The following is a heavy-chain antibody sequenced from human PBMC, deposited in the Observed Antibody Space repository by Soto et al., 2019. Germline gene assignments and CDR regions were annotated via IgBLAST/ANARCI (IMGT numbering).Heavy chain of an antibody. Sequence: SVKVSCKASGGTFSSYAISWVRQAPGQGLEWMGGIIPIFGTANYAQKFQGRVTITADESTSTAYMELSSLRSEDTAVYYCARYLSPTILGVDYYYYGMDVWGKGTTVPVSS. J-gene: IGHJ6*04. D-gene: IGHD3-3*01. CDR2: IIPIFGTA. CDR1: GGTFSSYA. CDR3: ARYLSPTILGVDYYYYGMDV. V-gene: IGHV1-69*13.